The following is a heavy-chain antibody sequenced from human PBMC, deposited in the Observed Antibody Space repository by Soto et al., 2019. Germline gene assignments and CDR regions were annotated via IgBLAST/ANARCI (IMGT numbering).Heavy chain of an antibody. CDR1: GYTFTTYD. D-gene: IGHD6-13*01. Sequence: QVQLVQSGAEVKKPGASVRVSCKASGYTFTTYDIHWVRQAPGLGLEWMGIITHGGGITSYAQKFKGRITMTRDTSTSTVYMELSSLRSEDTAMYYCAKVLSELVPRYFDTWGQGTLVTVSS. V-gene: IGHV1-46*01. CDR3: AKVLSELVPRYFDT. CDR2: ITHGGGIT. J-gene: IGHJ4*02.